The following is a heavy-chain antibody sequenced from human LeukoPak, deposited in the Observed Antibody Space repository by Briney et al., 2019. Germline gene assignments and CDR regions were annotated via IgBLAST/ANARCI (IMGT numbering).Heavy chain of an antibody. J-gene: IGHJ4*02. V-gene: IGHV1-18*01. D-gene: IGHD3-3*01. CDR1: GYTFTSYG. CDR2: ISAYNGNT. CDR3: GREGQRSITIFGVVTFGFDY. Sequence: ASVKVSWKASGYTFTSYGIGWVRQAPGQGLEWMGWISAYNGNTNYAQKLQGRVTMATDTSTSTAYMELRSLRSDDTDVYYCGREGQRSITIFGVVTFGFDYWGQGTLVTVSS.